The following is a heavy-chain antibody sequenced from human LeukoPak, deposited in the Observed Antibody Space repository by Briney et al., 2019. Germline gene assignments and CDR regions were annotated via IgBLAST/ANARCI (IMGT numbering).Heavy chain of an antibody. Sequence: GGSLRLSCAASGFTFSSYGMHWVRQAPGKGLEWVAFIRYDGSNKYYADSVKGRFTISRDNSKNTLYLQMNSLRAEDTAVYYCAKRPITVVTPYYFDYWGQGTLVTVSS. CDR3: AKRPITVVTPYYFDY. J-gene: IGHJ4*02. CDR2: IRYDGSNK. V-gene: IGHV3-30*02. CDR1: GFTFSSYG. D-gene: IGHD4-23*01.